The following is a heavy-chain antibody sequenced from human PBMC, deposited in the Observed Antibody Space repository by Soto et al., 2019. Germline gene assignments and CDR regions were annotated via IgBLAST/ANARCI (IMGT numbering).Heavy chain of an antibody. J-gene: IGHJ6*02. CDR3: ARVDSSGYTSYYYYGMDV. CDR2: IKQDGSEK. Sequence: VQLVESGGGLVQPGGSLRLSCAASGFTFSSYWMSWVRQAPGKGLEWVANIKQDGSEKYYVDSMKGRFTISRNNAENSLYLQMNSLRAEDTAVYYCARVDSSGYTSYYYYGMDVWGQGTTVTVSS. V-gene: IGHV3-7*01. D-gene: IGHD3-22*01. CDR1: GFTFSSYW.